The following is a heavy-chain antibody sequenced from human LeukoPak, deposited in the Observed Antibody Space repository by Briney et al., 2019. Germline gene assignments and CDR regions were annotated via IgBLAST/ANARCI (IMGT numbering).Heavy chain of an antibody. CDR2: ISGSGGST. Sequence: GGSLRLSCAASGFTFSSYAMSWVRQAPGKGLEWVSAISGSGGSTCYADSVKGRFTISRDNSKNTLYLQMSSLRAEDTAVYYCAKEGPWIQLYPLDYWGQGTLVTVSS. D-gene: IGHD5-18*01. V-gene: IGHV3-23*01. CDR3: AKEGPWIQLYPLDY. CDR1: GFTFSSYA. J-gene: IGHJ4*02.